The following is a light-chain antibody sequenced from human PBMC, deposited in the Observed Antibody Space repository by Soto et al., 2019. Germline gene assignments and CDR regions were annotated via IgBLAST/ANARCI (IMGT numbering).Light chain of an antibody. CDR2: DSD. J-gene: IGLJ2*01. CDR1: SPNIGSNY. CDR3: GAWDGSLSVVL. Sequence: QSVLTQPPSVSAAPGQKVTISCSGSSPNIGSNYVSWYQHLPGSAPKLVIYDSDKRPSEIPDRFSGSKSGTSATLDITGLQTGDEADYYCGAWDGSLSVVLFGGGTKLTVL. V-gene: IGLV1-51*01.